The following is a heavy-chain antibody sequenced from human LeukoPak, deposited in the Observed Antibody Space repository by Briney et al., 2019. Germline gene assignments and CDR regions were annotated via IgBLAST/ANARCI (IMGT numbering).Heavy chain of an antibody. Sequence: PGGSLRLSCAASGFTFGNYAMSWVRQAPGKGLEWVSSITSSSGYIYYADSVKGRFTISRDNAKKSLYLQMNSLRAEDTAVYYCAREISSSGCLDYWGQGTLVTVSS. CDR3: AREISSSGCLDY. V-gene: IGHV3-21*01. CDR2: ITSSSGYI. CDR1: GFTFGNYA. D-gene: IGHD6-25*01. J-gene: IGHJ4*02.